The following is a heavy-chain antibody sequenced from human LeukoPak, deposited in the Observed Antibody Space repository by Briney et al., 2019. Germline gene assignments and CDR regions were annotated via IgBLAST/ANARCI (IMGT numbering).Heavy chain of an antibody. Sequence: GGSLRLSCAASGFAVSRSWMTWVRQAPGKGLEWVANINQDGREIDYVDSVRGRFTISRGNAENSLCLQMNSLRAEDTAVYYCARGGLPGGFDYWGQGTLVTVSS. V-gene: IGHV3-7*03. CDR1: GFAVSRSW. CDR3: ARGGLPGGFDY. D-gene: IGHD4-23*01. J-gene: IGHJ4*02. CDR2: INQDGREI.